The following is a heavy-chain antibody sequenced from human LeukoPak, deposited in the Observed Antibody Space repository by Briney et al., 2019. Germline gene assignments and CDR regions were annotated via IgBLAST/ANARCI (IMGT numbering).Heavy chain of an antibody. D-gene: IGHD6-19*01. CDR3: ASHSRREQWLGTSYYYYMDV. CDR2: IKQDGSEK. J-gene: IGHJ6*03. Sequence: GGSLRLSCAASGFTFSSYWMSWVRQAPGKGLEWVANIKQDGSEKYYVDSVKGRFTISRDNAKNSLYLQMNSLRAEDTAVYYCASHSRREQWLGTSYYYYMDVWGKGTTVTVSS. V-gene: IGHV3-7*01. CDR1: GFTFSSYW.